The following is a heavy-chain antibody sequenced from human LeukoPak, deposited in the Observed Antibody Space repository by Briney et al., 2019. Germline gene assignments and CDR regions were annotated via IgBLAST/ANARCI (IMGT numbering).Heavy chain of an antibody. CDR1: GYTFTGYY. J-gene: IGHJ3*02. CDR3: ARGWYSSSWYLRNDAFDI. CDR2: INPNSGGT. V-gene: IGHV1-2*02. Sequence: EASVKVSCKASGYTFTGYYVHWVRQAPGQGLEWMGWINPNSGGTNYAQKFQGRVTMTRDTSISTAYMELSRLRSDDTAVYYCARGWYSSSWYLRNDAFDIWGQGTMVTVSS. D-gene: IGHD6-13*01.